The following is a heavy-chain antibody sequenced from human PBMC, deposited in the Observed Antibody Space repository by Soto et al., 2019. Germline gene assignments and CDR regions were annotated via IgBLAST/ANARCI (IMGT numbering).Heavy chain of an antibody. J-gene: IGHJ4*02. Sequence: GGSLRLSCTASGFTFGDYAMSWVRQAPGKGLEWVSLVSATAGTTYYTDSVKGRFTISRDNSRNTVYLQMNSLRADDTAVYYCAKDRLAGGFDYWGQGTLVTVSS. CDR3: AKDRLAGGFDY. V-gene: IGHV3-23*01. CDR1: GFTFGDYA. CDR2: VSATAGTT. D-gene: IGHD3-16*01.